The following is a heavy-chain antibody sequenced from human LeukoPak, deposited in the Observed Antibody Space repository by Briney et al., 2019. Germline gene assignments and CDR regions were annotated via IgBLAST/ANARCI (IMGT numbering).Heavy chain of an antibody. D-gene: IGHD3-10*01. Sequence: SETLSLTCGIYGGSFSGYYWTWIRQPPGKGLEWIGEINHSGGTNYNPSLKSRVTISVDTSKNQFSLNLRSVTAADTAVYYCARGSTGGYSYGSGRPGPNPRPAPGFDYWGLGTLVTVSS. CDR3: ARGSTGGYSYGSGRPGPNPRPAPGFDY. CDR1: GGSFSGYY. J-gene: IGHJ4*02. V-gene: IGHV4-34*01. CDR2: INHSGGT.